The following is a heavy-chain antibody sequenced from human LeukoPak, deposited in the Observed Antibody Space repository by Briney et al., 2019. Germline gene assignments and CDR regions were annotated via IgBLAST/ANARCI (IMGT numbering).Heavy chain of an antibody. Sequence: GGTLRLSCAASGITFSSYGMSWVRQAPGKGLEWVSSISSTGGTTYYADSVKGRFTISRDNSKNTLYLQMNSLRAEDTAIYYCAKNGDRGAYCTGGTCYPYFYYYMDVWGKGTTVTI. CDR1: GITFSSYG. V-gene: IGHV3-23*01. J-gene: IGHJ6*03. CDR2: ISSTGGTT. CDR3: AKNGDRGAYCTGGTCYPYFYYYMDV. D-gene: IGHD2-15*01.